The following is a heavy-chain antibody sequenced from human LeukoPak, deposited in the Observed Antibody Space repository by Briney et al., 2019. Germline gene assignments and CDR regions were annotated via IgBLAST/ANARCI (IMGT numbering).Heavy chain of an antibody. J-gene: IGHJ3*01. CDR3: AKLAYDASGSSRPSFDV. CDR2: ISYDGSKK. CDR1: GFHFMSYG. D-gene: IGHD3-22*01. V-gene: IGHV3-30*18. Sequence: TGTSLRLSCAASGFHFMSYGMHWVRQAPGKGLEWVTFISYDGSKKDYAESVKGRFIISRDNSESTLFLQMSSLRADDTAVYYCAKLAYDASGSSRPSFDVWGQGTMVRVSS.